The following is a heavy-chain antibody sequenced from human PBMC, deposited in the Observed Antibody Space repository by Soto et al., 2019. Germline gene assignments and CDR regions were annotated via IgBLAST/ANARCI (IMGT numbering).Heavy chain of an antibody. D-gene: IGHD2-15*01. CDR1: GFSFTNFA. J-gene: IGHJ4*02. Sequence: GGSLRLSCAASGFSFTNFAMSWVRQAPGKGLEWVAGIGASGDITWYADSVKGRLSISRDNSKNTLYLQLNSLRFEDTAVYYCAKEDFPGRGGVHYDYWGPGTLVPVS. V-gene: IGHV3-23*01. CDR3: AKEDFPGRGGVHYDY. CDR2: IGASGDIT.